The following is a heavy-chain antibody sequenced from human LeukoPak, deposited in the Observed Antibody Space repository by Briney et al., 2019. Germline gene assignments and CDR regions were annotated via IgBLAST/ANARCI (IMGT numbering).Heavy chain of an antibody. CDR3: ARGVVAALNWFDP. CDR2: ISSSSSYI. D-gene: IGHD2-15*01. CDR1: GFTFISYS. V-gene: IGHV3-21*04. Sequence: GGSLRLSCAASGFTFISYSMNWVRQAPGKGLEWVSSISSSSSYIYYADSVKGRFTISRDNAKNSLYLQMNSLRAEDTAVYYCARGVVAALNWFDPWGQGTLVTVSS. J-gene: IGHJ5*02.